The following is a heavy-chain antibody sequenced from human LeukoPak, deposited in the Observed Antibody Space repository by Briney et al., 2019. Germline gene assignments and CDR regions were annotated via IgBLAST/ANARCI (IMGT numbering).Heavy chain of an antibody. D-gene: IGHD1-26*01. CDR1: GYSISSGYY. J-gene: IGHJ6*02. Sequence: SGTLSLTCTVSGYSISSGYYWGWIRQPPGKGLEWIGSIYHSGSTYYNPSLKSRVTISVDTSKNQFSLKLSSVTAADTAVYYCARDGFIVGANDYGMDVWGQGTTVTVSS. CDR2: IYHSGST. V-gene: IGHV4-38-2*02. CDR3: ARDGFIVGANDYGMDV.